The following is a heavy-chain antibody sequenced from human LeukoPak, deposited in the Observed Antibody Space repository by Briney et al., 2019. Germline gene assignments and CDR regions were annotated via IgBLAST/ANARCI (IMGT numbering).Heavy chain of an antibody. V-gene: IGHV1-2*02. CDR3: VPATPGTVGKYYFDY. D-gene: IGHD6-13*01. J-gene: IGHJ4*02. Sequence: ASVKVSCKASGYTFTAYYMHWVRQAPGQGLEWMGWINPNSGGTNYAQRFQGRVTMTRDTSISTAYMELSRLSSDDTAVYYCVPATPGTVGKYYFDYWGQGTLVTVSS. CDR2: INPNSGGT. CDR1: GYTFTAYY.